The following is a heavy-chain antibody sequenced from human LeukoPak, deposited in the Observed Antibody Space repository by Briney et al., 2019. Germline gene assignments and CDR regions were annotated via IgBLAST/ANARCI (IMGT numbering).Heavy chain of an antibody. Sequence: GASVKVSCKTSGGTFSTYAISWVRQAPGQGLEWMGGIIPVFETAHYTQPFKGRVTITTDESTSTAYMELTSLRSDATAVYYCATNDRSSWFLDYWGQGTPVTVSS. CDR1: GGTFSTYA. CDR3: ATNDRSSWFLDY. CDR2: IIPVFETA. V-gene: IGHV1-69*05. D-gene: IGHD6-13*01. J-gene: IGHJ4*02.